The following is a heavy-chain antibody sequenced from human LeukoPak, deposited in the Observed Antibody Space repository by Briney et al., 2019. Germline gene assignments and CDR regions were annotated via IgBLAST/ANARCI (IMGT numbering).Heavy chain of an antibody. V-gene: IGHV3-53*04. CDR2: IYSGGST. CDR3: ARSGGSQWLANDY. D-gene: IGHD6-19*01. CDR1: GFTVSSNY. J-gene: IGHJ4*02. Sequence: GGSLRPSCAASGFTVSSNYMSWVRQAPGKGLEWVSVIYSGGSTYYADSVKGRFTISRHNSKNTLYLQMNSLRVEDTAVYYCARSGGSQWLANDYWGQGTLVTVSS.